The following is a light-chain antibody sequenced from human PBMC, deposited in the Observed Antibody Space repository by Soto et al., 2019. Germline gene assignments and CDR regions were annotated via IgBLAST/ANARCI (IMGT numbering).Light chain of an antibody. Sequence: DIQMTQSPSSVSASVGDRVTITCRASQGISSWLAWYQQKPGKAPKLLIYYASNLENGVPSRFRGSGSGPDFTLTISSLQPEDFATYFCQQADSFPWTFGQGTKVEL. CDR2: YAS. V-gene: IGKV1D-12*01. CDR1: QGISSW. CDR3: QQADSFPWT. J-gene: IGKJ1*01.